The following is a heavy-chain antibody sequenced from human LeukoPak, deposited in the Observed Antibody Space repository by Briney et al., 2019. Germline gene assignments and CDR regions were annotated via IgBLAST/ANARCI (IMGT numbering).Heavy chain of an antibody. D-gene: IGHD3-22*01. J-gene: IGHJ3*02. CDR3: ARGRYYYDSSGYYYADAFDI. Sequence: SETLSLTCAVYGGSFSGYYWNWIRQPPGKGLEWIGEINHSGSTNYNPSLKSRVTISVDTSKNQFSLKLSSVTAADTAVYYCARGRYYYDSSGYYYADAFDIWGQGTMVTVSS. V-gene: IGHV4-34*01. CDR2: INHSGST. CDR1: GGSFSGYY.